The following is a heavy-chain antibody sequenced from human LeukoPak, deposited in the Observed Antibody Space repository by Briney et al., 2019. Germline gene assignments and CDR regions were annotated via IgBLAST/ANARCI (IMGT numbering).Heavy chain of an antibody. CDR1: GFTFNTYT. CDR2: ISNSGGST. CDR3: TRRGYPTSPVGAFDI. V-gene: IGHV3-23*01. Sequence: GGSLRLSCAASGFTFNTYTMYWVRQAPGKGLEWVSGISNSGGSTDYADSVKGRFTISRDNAKNSLYLQMNSLRAEDTAVYYCTRRGYPTSPVGAFDIWGQGTMVIVSS. D-gene: IGHD3-22*01. J-gene: IGHJ3*02.